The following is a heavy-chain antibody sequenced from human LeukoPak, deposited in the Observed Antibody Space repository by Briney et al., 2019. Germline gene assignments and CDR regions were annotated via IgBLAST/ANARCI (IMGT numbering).Heavy chain of an antibody. Sequence: PSETLSLTCTVSGDFIYNNYYYWGWIRQTPGKGLEWIASIHYSGTTHYTPSLKSRLTMSVDTAKNQFSLQLSSVTAADTAVYYCAGHGGDYGILTGHTSAVFAFWGQGALVTVSS. CDR1: GDFIYNNYYY. V-gene: IGHV4-39*01. CDR2: IHYSGTT. CDR3: AGHGGDYGILTGHTSAVFAF. J-gene: IGHJ4*02. D-gene: IGHD3-9*01.